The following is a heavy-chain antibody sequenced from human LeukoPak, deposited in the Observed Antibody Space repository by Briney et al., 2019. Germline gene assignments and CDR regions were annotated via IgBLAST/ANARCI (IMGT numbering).Heavy chain of an antibody. CDR2: ISWDGGST. D-gene: IGHD3-16*02. J-gene: IGHJ5*02. Sequence: GGSLRLSCAASGFTFDDYTMHWVRQAPGKGLEWVSLISWDGGSTYYADSVKGRFTISRDNSKNSLYLQMNSLRAEDTAVYYCARVYYDYVWGSYRYTNWFDPWGQGTLVTVSS. CDR3: ARVYYDYVWGSYRYTNWFDP. CDR1: GFTFDDYT. V-gene: IGHV3-43*01.